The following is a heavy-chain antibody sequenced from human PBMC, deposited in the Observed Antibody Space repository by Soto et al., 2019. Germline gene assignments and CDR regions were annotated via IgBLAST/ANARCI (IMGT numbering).Heavy chain of an antibody. V-gene: IGHV1-18*01. CDR1: GYTFTNYG. J-gene: IGHJ6*02. Sequence: QVQLVQSGAEVKKPGASVNVSCKASGYTFTNYGISWVRQAPGQGLEWMGWISAYNGNTNYIQKLQGRVTMTTDTNKSTAYMELRSLRSDDTAVYYWARDMYSSEAESYYGMDVWGQGTTVTVSS. D-gene: IGHD6-25*01. CDR2: ISAYNGNT. CDR3: ARDMYSSEAESYYGMDV.